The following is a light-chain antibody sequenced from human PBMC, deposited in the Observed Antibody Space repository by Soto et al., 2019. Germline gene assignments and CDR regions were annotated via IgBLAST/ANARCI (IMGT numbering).Light chain of an antibody. CDR3: QQYNSYSSRA. CDR2: AAS. V-gene: IGKV1-5*01. Sequence: DIQMTQSPSTLSASVGDRVTITCRASQTISYWLAWYQQKPGKGPKLLIYAASSLESGVPSRFSGSGSGTEFTLTISSLQPDDFATYYCQQYNSYSSRAFGQGTKVDIK. J-gene: IGKJ1*01. CDR1: QTISYW.